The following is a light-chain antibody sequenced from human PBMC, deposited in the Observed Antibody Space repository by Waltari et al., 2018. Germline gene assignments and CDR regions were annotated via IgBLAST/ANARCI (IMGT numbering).Light chain of an antibody. CDR2: GAS. V-gene: IGKV3-20*01. CDR3: QQYGGSPWT. CDR1: QSVSNNY. J-gene: IGKJ1*01. Sequence: ETVLTQSPGTLSLFPGEKATLSCRASQSVSNNYLAWYQQTPGQAPRLLIYGASTRATGIPARFSGSGSGTDFTLAISRREPEDFAVYYCQQYGGSPWTFGRGTKVEIK.